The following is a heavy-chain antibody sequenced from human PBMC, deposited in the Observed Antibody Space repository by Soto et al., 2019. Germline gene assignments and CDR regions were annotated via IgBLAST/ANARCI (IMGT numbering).Heavy chain of an antibody. CDR2: ITGSGSTT. CDR3: TKGSTGTWALSGRWFDP. CDR1: GFTFKNYA. D-gene: IGHD1-1*01. V-gene: IGHV3-23*01. J-gene: IGHJ5*02. Sequence: EVQLLDSGGGLVQPGGALRLACAASGFTFKNYAMTWFRQAPGRGLEWVSVITGSGSTTYYADSVKGRFTISRDNSGSTLYLQMNSLRVEDTAIYYCTKGSTGTWALSGRWFDPWGQGTLVTVSS.